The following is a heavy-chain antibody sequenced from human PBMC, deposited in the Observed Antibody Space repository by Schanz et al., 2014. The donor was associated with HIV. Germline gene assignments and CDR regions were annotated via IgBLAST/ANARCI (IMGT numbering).Heavy chain of an antibody. CDR3: TSGSFEFGDLLDDYYYDAMDV. D-gene: IGHD3-10*01. J-gene: IGHJ6*02. CDR2: IIPLFGTS. V-gene: IGHV1-69*06. Sequence: QVQLVQSGAEVKKPGSSVKVFCRASGGTFINYAFSWVRQAPGQGLEWMGGIIPLFGTSNYAQKFQGRATITADKSTSTLYLELSSLRSEDTAVYYCTSGSFEFGDLLDDYYYDAMDVWGQGTTVTVSS. CDR1: GGTFINYA.